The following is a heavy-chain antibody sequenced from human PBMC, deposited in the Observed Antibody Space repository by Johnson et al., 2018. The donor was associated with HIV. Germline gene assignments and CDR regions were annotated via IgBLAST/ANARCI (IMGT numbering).Heavy chain of an antibody. Sequence: QVQLVESGGGVVQPGRSLRLSCAASGFTFSSYGMHWVRQAPGKGLEWVAVIWYDGSNKYYADSVKGRFTISRDNSMNTLYLQMNSLRAEDTAVYYCARDSPTGAAAGTGVAFDMWGQGTMVTVSS. CDR3: ARDSPTGAAAGTGVAFDM. D-gene: IGHD6-13*01. CDR2: IWYDGSNK. J-gene: IGHJ3*02. V-gene: IGHV3-33*01. CDR1: GFTFSSYG.